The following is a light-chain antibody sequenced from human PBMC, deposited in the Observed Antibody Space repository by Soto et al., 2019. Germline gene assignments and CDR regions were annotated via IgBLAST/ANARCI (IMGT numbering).Light chain of an antibody. Sequence: EIVMTQSPATLSVSTGERATLSCRASQSVSRHLAWYQQKPGQAPRLLIYGASTRFTGVPARFSGSGSGTAFSLTISSLQSEDFAVYYYQQYNNWPPWTFGQGTKLEIK. J-gene: IGKJ2*02. CDR2: GAS. CDR3: QQYNNWPPWT. CDR1: QSVSRH. V-gene: IGKV3-15*01.